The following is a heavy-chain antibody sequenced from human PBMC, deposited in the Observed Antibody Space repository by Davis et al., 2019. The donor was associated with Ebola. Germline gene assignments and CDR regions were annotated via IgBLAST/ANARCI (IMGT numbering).Heavy chain of an antibody. Sequence: ASVKVSCKASGYTSTDYYIHWVRQAPGQGLEWMGWLNPNNGVTKYTQRFQGRVTMTRDTSISTAYMELTSLTSDDTAVYYCARDSSHVPGRVPLDYWGQGTLVTVSS. CDR2: LNPNNGVT. CDR3: ARDSSHVPGRVPLDY. J-gene: IGHJ4*02. D-gene: IGHD3/OR15-3a*01. CDR1: GYTSTDYY. V-gene: IGHV1-2*02.